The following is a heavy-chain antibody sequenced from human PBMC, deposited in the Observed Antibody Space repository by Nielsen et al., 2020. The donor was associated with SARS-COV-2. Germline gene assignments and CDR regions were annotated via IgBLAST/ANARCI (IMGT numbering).Heavy chain of an antibody. J-gene: IGHJ5*02. Sequence: SVKVSCKASGYTFTSYFFHWVRQAPGQGLEWMGIINPGGGSTSYAQKFQGRVTMTRDTSTSTVYMELSSLRSEDTAVYYCATSWGYSSGWYSSWGQGTLVTVSS. V-gene: IGHV1-46*01. CDR3: ATSWGYSSGWYSS. D-gene: IGHD6-19*01. CDR2: INPGGGST. CDR1: GYTFTSYF.